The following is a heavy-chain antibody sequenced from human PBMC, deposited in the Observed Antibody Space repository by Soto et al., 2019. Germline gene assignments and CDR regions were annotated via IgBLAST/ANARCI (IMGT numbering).Heavy chain of an antibody. Sequence: EVPLVESGGGLVQPGGSLRLSCAASGFTFSSYWMHWVRQAPGKGLVWVSRINRDGSSTSYADSVKGRFTISRDNAKNTLYLQMNSLGAEDTAVYYCARGGYGDYGYYYGMDVWGQGTTVTVSS. CDR2: INRDGSST. V-gene: IGHV3-74*01. CDR3: ARGGYGDYGYYYGMDV. CDR1: GFTFSSYW. D-gene: IGHD4-17*01. J-gene: IGHJ6*02.